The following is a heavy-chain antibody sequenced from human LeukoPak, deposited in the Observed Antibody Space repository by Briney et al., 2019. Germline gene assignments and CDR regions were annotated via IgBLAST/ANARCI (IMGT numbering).Heavy chain of an antibody. Sequence: ASVKVSRKASGGTFSSYAISCVRQAPGQGLEWMGGIILIFGTATHAQKFQGRVTITADKSTSTAYMELSSLSSEDTDVYYCAREDRWADYYDSSGLDYWGQGTLVTVSS. CDR1: GGTFSSYA. V-gene: IGHV1-69*06. CDR3: AREDRWADYYDSSGLDY. CDR2: IILIFGTA. J-gene: IGHJ4*02. D-gene: IGHD3-22*01.